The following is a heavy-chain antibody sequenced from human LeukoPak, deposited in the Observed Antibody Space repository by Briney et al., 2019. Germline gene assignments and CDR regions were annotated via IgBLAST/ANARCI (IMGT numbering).Heavy chain of an antibody. CDR3: ARGLKEYYDILTGYYAPYYYYYGMDV. CDR1: GFTFSSYA. Sequence: GGSLRLSCAASGFTFSSYAMSWVRQAPGKGLEWVSAISGSGGSTYYADSVKGRFTISRDNAKNTLYLQMNSLRAEDTAVYHCARGLKEYYDILTGYYAPYYYYYGMDVWGQGTTVTVSS. V-gene: IGHV3-23*01. D-gene: IGHD3-9*01. J-gene: IGHJ6*02. CDR2: ISGSGGST.